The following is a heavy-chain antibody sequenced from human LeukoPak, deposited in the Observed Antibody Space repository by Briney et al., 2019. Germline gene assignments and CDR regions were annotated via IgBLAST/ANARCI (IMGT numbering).Heavy chain of an antibody. CDR3: ARDGGSSGWYYFDY. CDR2: IWYDGSNK. J-gene: IGHJ4*02. D-gene: IGHD6-19*01. CDR1: GFTFSSYG. V-gene: IGHV3-33*01. Sequence: GGSLRLSCAASGFTFSSYGMHWVRQAPGKRLEWVAVIWYDGSNKYYADSVKGRFTISRDDSKNTLYLQMNSLRAEDTAVYYCARDGGSSGWYYFDYWGQGTLVTVSS.